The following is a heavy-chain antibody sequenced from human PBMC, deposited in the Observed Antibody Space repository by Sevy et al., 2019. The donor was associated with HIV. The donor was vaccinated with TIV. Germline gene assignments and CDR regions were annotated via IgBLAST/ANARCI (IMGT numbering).Heavy chain of an antibody. CDR3: ARDSNDYGDYRLSYYFDY. V-gene: IGHV3-33*01. Sequence: GGSLRLSCAASGFTFSSYGMHWVRQAPGKGLEWVAVIWYDGSNKYYADSVKGRFTISRDNSKNTLHLQMNSLRAEDTALYYCARDSNDYGDYRLSYYFDYWGQGTLVTVSS. CDR1: GFTFSSYG. CDR2: IWYDGSNK. J-gene: IGHJ4*02. D-gene: IGHD4-17*01.